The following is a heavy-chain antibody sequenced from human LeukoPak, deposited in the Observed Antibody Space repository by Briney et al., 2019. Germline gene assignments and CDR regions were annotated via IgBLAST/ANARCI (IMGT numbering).Heavy chain of an antibody. D-gene: IGHD6-6*01. CDR3: ARGPGAARGKGYFDY. J-gene: IGHJ4*02. CDR1: GFTFGDYA. Sequence: GGSLRLSCTASGFTFGDYAMHWVRQAPGKGLEWVSGVSWNSGTIDYADSVKGRFTISRDNAKNSLSLQMNSLRDEDTALYYCARGPGAARGKGYFDYWGQGTLVTVSS. V-gene: IGHV3-9*01. CDR2: VSWNSGTI.